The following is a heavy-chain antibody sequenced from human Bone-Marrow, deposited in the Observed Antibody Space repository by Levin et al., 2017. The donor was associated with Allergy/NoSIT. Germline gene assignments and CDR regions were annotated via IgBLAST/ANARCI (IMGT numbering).Heavy chain of an antibody. CDR2: LSESGDNT. D-gene: IGHD5-18*01. Sequence: GGSLRLSCAASGFTFSSYAMNWVRQAPGKGLEWVSALSESGDNTFYADSVKGRFTISRDNSRNTLYLQMNSLRAEDSAIYYCVANVDTAMFDYWGQGTLVTVSS. J-gene: IGHJ4*02. CDR1: GFTFSSYA. V-gene: IGHV3-23*01. CDR3: VANVDTAMFDY.